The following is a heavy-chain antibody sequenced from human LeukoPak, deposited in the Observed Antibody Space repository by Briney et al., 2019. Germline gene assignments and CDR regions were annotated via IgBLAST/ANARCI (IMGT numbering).Heavy chain of an antibody. Sequence: ASVKVSCKASGYTFTGYYMHWVRQAPGQGLEWMGRTNPNSGGTNYAQKFQGRVTMTRDTSISTAYMELSRLRSDDTAVYYCAREEYDTSGYYSRFDYWGQGTLVTVSS. CDR3: AREEYDTSGYYSRFDY. CDR2: TNPNSGGT. D-gene: IGHD3-22*01. V-gene: IGHV1-2*06. J-gene: IGHJ4*02. CDR1: GYTFTGYY.